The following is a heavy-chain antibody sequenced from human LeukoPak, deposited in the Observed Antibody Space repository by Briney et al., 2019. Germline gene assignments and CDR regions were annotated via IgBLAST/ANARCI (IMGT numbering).Heavy chain of an antibody. V-gene: IGHV3-23*01. CDR3: ARVYKGYSSGWAGFLDV. D-gene: IGHD6-19*01. CDR2: ISGGGGST. Sequence: PGGSLRLSCAASGFTFVNYAMSWVRQAPGKGLEWVSGISGGGGSTYYADSVKGRFTISRDNSKNTLYLQMNSLRAEDTAVYYCARVYKGYSSGWAGFLDVWGQGTTVTVSS. CDR1: GFTFVNYA. J-gene: IGHJ6*02.